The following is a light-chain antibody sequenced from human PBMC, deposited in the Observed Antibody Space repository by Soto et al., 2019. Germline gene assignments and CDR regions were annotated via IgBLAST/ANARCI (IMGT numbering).Light chain of an antibody. CDR2: NDN. V-gene: IGLV1-44*01. Sequence: QSVLTQPPSASGTPGQRVTISCSGSSSNFGSNTVNWYQQFPGTAPKPLIYNDNQRPSGVPDRFSGSKSGTSASLAISGLQSEDEADYYCGAWDDSLSALFVFGAGTRSPS. CDR3: GAWDDSLSALFV. J-gene: IGLJ1*01. CDR1: SSNFGSNT.